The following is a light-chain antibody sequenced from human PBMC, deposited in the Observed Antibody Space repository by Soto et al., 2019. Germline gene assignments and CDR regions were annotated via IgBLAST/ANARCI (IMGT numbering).Light chain of an antibody. CDR3: CSYATSSYV. V-gene: IGLV2-23*02. Sequence: QSALTHPASGSGSPGQAITISCTGTSSDVGSYNLVSWYQQHPGKAPKLIIFEVSKRPSGVSDRFSGSKSGNTASLTISGLQAEDDADFYCCSYATSSYVFGTGTKVTAL. J-gene: IGLJ1*01. CDR1: SSDVGSYNL. CDR2: EVS.